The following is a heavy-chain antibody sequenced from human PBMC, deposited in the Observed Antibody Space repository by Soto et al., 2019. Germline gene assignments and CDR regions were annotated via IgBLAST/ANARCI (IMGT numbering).Heavy chain of an antibody. V-gene: IGHV1-2*04. Sequence: ASVKVSCKASGYTFTGYYMHWVRQAPGQGLEWTGWINPNSGGTNYAQKFQGWVTMTRDTSISTAYMELSRLRSDDTAVYYCARGDYCSSTSCYPDYWGQGTLVTVSS. D-gene: IGHD2-2*01. J-gene: IGHJ4*02. CDR1: GYTFTGYY. CDR3: ARGDYCSSTSCYPDY. CDR2: INPNSGGT.